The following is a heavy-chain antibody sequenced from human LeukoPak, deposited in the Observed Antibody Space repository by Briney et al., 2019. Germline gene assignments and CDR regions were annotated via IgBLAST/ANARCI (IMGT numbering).Heavy chain of an antibody. CDR1: GYTFTSYD. CDR2: MNPNSGNT. V-gene: IGHV1-8*02. D-gene: IGHD3-9*01. J-gene: IGHJ5*02. Sequence: GASVKVSCKASGYTFTSYDINWVRQATGQGLEWMGWMNPNSGNTGYAQKFQGRVTMTRNTSISTAYMELSSLRSEDTAVYYCARDSGPYDILTGLENWFNPWGQGTLVTVSS. CDR3: ARDSGPYDILTGLENWFNP.